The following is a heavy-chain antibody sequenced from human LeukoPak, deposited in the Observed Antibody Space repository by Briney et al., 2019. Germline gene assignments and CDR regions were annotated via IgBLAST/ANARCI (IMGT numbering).Heavy chain of an antibody. D-gene: IGHD5-12*01. Sequence: PGGSLRLSCAASGFTFSSYWMSWVRQAPGKGLEWVANIKQDGSEKYYVDSVKGRFTISRDNAKNSLYLQMNSLRAEDTAVYYWARDSGYVWTPPLYYFDYWAKETRVTVPS. V-gene: IGHV3-7*01. CDR3: ARDSGYVWTPPLYYFDY. CDR2: IKQDGSEK. CDR1: GFTFSSYW. J-gene: IGHJ4*02.